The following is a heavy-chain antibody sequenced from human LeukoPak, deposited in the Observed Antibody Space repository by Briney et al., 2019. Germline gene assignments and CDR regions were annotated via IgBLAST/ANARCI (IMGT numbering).Heavy chain of an antibody. CDR1: GGSISSYC. Sequence: SETLSLTCTVSGGSISSYCWSWIRQPPGKGLEWIGYIYYSGSTNYNPSLKSRLTISVDASKNQFALKLSTMTATDTAVYYCASLSMVTQGYFDSWGQGTLATVSS. V-gene: IGHV4-59*08. D-gene: IGHD4/OR15-4a*01. J-gene: IGHJ4*02. CDR2: IYYSGST. CDR3: ASLSMVTQGYFDS.